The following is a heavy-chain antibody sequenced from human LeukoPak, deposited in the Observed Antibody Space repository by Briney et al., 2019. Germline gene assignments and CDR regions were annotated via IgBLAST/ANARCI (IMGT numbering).Heavy chain of an antibody. J-gene: IGHJ6*03. CDR3: AKGSKAVLFTRDHYMDV. CDR2: IRYDGSNK. Sequence: GGSLRLSCAASGFTFSSYGIHWVRQAPGKGLEWVAFIRYDGSNKYYADSVKGRFTISRDNSKNTLYLQMNSLRAEDTAMYYCAKGSKAVLFTRDHYMDVWGKGTTVTISS. D-gene: IGHD6-19*01. V-gene: IGHV3-30*02. CDR1: GFTFSSYG.